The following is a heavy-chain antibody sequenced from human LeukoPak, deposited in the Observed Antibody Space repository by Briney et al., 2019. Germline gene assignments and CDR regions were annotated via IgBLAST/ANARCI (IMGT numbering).Heavy chain of an antibody. Sequence: PSETLSLTCTVSGGSISSSSYYWSWIRQPAGKGLEWIGRIYTSGSTNYNPSLKSRVTISVDTSKNQFSLKLSSETAADTAVYYCARVGDNFGVVIDYWGQGTLVTVSS. CDR2: IYTSGST. CDR1: GGSISSSSYY. D-gene: IGHD3-3*01. J-gene: IGHJ4*02. V-gene: IGHV4-61*02. CDR3: ARVGDNFGVVIDY.